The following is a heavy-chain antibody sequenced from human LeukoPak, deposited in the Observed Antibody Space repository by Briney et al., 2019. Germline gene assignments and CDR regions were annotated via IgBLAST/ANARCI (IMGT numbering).Heavy chain of an antibody. Sequence: GASVKVSCKASGGTFSSYAISWVRQAPGQGLEWMGGIIPIFGTANYAQKFQGRVTITADESTSTAYMELSSLRSEDTAVYYCASGVVVPAATYYYYCGMDVWGQGTTVTVSS. V-gene: IGHV1-69*01. CDR2: IIPIFGTA. CDR1: GGTFSSYA. CDR3: ASGVVVPAATYYYYCGMDV. J-gene: IGHJ6*02. D-gene: IGHD2-2*01.